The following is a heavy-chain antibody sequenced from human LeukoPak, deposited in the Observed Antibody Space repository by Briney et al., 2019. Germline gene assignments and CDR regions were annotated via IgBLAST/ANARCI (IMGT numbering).Heavy chain of an antibody. V-gene: IGHV3-23*01. D-gene: IGHD1-26*01. J-gene: IGHJ4*02. Sequence: GGSLRLSCATSGFTFSSYAMSWVRQAPGKGLEWVSSISGRGANTHYADSVKGRFTISGDYSKNTLNLQMNSLRAEDTAVYYCAKGGKWDVTPFDYWGQGTLVTVSS. CDR2: ISGRGANT. CDR3: AKGGKWDVTPFDY. CDR1: GFTFSSYA.